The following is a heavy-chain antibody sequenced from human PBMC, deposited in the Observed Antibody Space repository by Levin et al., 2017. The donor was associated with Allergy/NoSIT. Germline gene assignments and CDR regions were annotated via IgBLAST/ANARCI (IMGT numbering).Heavy chain of an antibody. D-gene: IGHD6-19*01. J-gene: IGHJ4*02. V-gene: IGHV3-33*01. CDR1: GFTFSSYG. CDR2: IWYDGSEK. Sequence: QPGGSLRLSCAASGFTFSSYGMHWVRQAPGKGLEWVAVIWYDGSEKYYADSVKGRFTISRDNSKNTLYLQMNSLRAEDTAVYYCARDLPDSSGWYWGQGTLVTVSS. CDR3: ARDLPDSSGWY.